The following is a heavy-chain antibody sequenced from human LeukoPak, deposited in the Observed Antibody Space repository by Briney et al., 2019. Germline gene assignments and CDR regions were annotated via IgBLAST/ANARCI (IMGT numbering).Heavy chain of an antibody. CDR1: GGTFSSYA. CDR2: IIPIFGTT. D-gene: IGHD3-9*01. Sequence: ASVKVSCKASGGTFSSYAITWMRQAPGQVLEWIGGIIPIFGTTNYAQNFQGRVTITADESTRTAYMELGSLRSGDTAVYYCARSMTSYVFDYWGQGTLVTVSS. V-gene: IGHV1-69*13. CDR3: ARSMTSYVFDY. J-gene: IGHJ4*02.